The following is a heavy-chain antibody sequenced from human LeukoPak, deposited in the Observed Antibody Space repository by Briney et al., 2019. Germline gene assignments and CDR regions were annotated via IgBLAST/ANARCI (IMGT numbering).Heavy chain of an antibody. CDR1: GFTFSSYV. J-gene: IGHJ4*02. D-gene: IGHD6-6*01. CDR3: SSSSSSGY. Sequence: GSLRLSCAASGFTFSSYVMHWVRQAPGKGLEWVAGISSDGSNQYYADSVKGRFTISRDNSKNTLYLQMNSLRAEDTAVYYCSSSSSSGYWGQGTLVTVSS. V-gene: IGHV3-30-3*01. CDR2: ISSDGSNQ.